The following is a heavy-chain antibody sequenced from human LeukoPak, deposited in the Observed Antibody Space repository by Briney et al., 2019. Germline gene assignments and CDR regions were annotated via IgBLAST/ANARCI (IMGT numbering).Heavy chain of an antibody. CDR2: IYYSGST. CDR1: GGSISSYY. Sequence: PSETLSLTRTVSGGSISSYYWSWIRQPPGKGLEWIGYIYYSGSTNYNPSLKSRVTISVDTSKNQFSLKLSSVTAADTAVYYCARVDRYGMDVWGQGTTVTVSS. J-gene: IGHJ6*02. CDR3: ARVDRYGMDV. D-gene: IGHD3-9*01. V-gene: IGHV4-59*01.